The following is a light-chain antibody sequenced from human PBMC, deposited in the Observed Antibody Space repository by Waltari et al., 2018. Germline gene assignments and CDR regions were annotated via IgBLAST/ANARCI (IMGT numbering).Light chain of an antibody. V-gene: IGLV2-11*01. CDR3: CSRAGTYTWL. J-gene: IGLJ2*01. Sequence: QSALNQPLSVSGSPGQSVTISCTGTSNDVGGYYYVSWFQQFPGKAPNLIIYDVTRRHSGVPDRFSGSKSGNTASLTISGLQVEDEATYYCCSRAGTYTWLFGGGTKVTVL. CDR1: SNDVGGYYY. CDR2: DVT.